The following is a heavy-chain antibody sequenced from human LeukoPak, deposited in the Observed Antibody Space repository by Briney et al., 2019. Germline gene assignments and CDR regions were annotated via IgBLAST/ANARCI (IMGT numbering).Heavy chain of an antibody. V-gene: IGHV3-30-3*01. CDR1: GFTFSSYA. CDR2: TSNDGRDK. CDR3: AKVAQQDYDFEDY. Sequence: GGSLRLSCAASGFTFSSYALHWVRQAPGKGLEWVAVTSNDGRDKHHADSVKGRFTVSRDNSKNTLYLQMNSLRVEDTAVYYCAKVAQQDYDFEDYWGQGTLVTVSS. D-gene: IGHD3-3*01. J-gene: IGHJ4*02.